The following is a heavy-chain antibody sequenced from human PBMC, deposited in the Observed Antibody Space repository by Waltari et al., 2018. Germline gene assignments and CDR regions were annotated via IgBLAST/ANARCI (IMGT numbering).Heavy chain of an antibody. J-gene: IGHJ6*02. V-gene: IGHV1-24*01. CDR2: FDPEDGET. D-gene: IGHD6-13*01. CDR3: ATGSSSWYGPYYYYYGMDV. Sequence: QVQLVQSGAEVKKPGASVKVSCKVSGYTLTELSMHWVRQAPGKGLEWSGGFDPEDGETIYAQTFPVRVTTTEYTSTDTAYMELSSLRSEDTAVYYCATGSSSWYGPYYYYYGMDVWGQGTTVTVSS. CDR1: GYTLTELS.